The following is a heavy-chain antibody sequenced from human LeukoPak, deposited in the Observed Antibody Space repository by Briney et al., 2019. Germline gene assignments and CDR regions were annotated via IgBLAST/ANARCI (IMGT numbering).Heavy chain of an antibody. D-gene: IGHD6-6*01. CDR1: GGSNSSGDYY. CDR3: ARVRAARHTEVDY. J-gene: IGHJ4*02. V-gene: IGHV4-30-4*08. CDR2: IYYSGST. Sequence: PSQTLSLTCTVSGGSNSSGDYYWSWIRQPPGKGLEWIGYIYYSGSTYYNPSLKSRVTISVDTSKNQFSLKLSSVTAADTAVYYCARVRAARHTEVDYWGQGTLVTASS.